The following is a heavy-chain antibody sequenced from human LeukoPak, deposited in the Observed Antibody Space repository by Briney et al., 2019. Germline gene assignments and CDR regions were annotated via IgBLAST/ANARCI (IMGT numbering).Heavy chain of an antibody. CDR3: ARAGYDTLTLAPDPANDY. V-gene: IGHV1-69*13. D-gene: IGHD3-9*01. CDR2: VIPIFGTA. CDR1: GGTFSSYA. J-gene: IGHJ4*01. Sequence: SVKVSCKASGGTFSSYAISWVRQAPGQGLEWMGGVIPIFGTANYAQKFQGRVTITADESTSTAYMELRSLRSDDTAVYYCARAGYDTLTLAPDPANDYWGQGTLVTVSS.